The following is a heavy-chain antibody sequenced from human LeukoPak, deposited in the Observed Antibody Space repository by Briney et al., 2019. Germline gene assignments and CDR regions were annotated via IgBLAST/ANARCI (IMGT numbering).Heavy chain of an antibody. V-gene: IGHV4-59*01. D-gene: IGHD2-2*01. CDR3: AREGGYCSRTSCVHACDI. Sequence: SDTLSLMCTVSGGSISRYHWSWIRHPPGKGLEWIGYSYYSGSTNYNSYLNNRVSISIDRSKNQFSLKLSSVTAADTAVYYCAREGGYCSRTSCVHACDIWGQGTMVTVSS. CDR1: GGSISRYH. J-gene: IGHJ3*02. CDR2: SYYSGST.